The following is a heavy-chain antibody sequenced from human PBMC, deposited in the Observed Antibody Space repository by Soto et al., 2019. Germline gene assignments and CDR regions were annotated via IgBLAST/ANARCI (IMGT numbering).Heavy chain of an antibody. CDR1: GGSISSYS. CDR3: ARREIKGPIDY. CDR2: IYYSGTT. V-gene: IGHV4-59*04. D-gene: IGHD1-26*01. Sequence: SQTLSLTCTVSGGSISSYSWSWIRQPPGKGLEWIGYIYYSGTTYYNPSLKSRVTMSVDTSKNQFSLKLTSVTAVVTAVYYCARREIKGPIDYWGQGTLVTVSS. J-gene: IGHJ4*02.